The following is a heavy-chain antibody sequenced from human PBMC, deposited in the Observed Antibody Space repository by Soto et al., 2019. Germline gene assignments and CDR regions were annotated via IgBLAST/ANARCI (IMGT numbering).Heavy chain of an antibody. CDR1: GGTFSSYT. CDR2: IIPILGIA. Sequence: QVQLVQSGAEVKKPGSSVKVSCKASGGTFSSYTISWVRQAPGQGLEWMGRIIPILGIANYAQKFQGRVTITADKSTSTAYMELSSLRSEDTAVYYCASAVYYYGSGSYYPFDYRGQGTLVTVSS. D-gene: IGHD3-10*01. V-gene: IGHV1-69*02. CDR3: ASAVYYYGSGSYYPFDY. J-gene: IGHJ4*02.